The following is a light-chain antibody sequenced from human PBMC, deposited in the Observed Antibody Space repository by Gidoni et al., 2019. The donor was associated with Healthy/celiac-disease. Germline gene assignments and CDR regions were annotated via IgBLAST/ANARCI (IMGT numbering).Light chain of an antibody. CDR3: LQADSFPLT. J-gene: IGKJ5*01. CDR2: SAS. CDR1: QSIGVW. Sequence: DIQMTQSPSSVSVSVGDSVTISCRASQSIGVWLAWYQQRPGNASNLLIYSASILHRGVPSRFSGAGSGTHFTLTISSLQPEDVGTYFCLQADSFPLTCGQGTRLEI. V-gene: IGKV1-12*01.